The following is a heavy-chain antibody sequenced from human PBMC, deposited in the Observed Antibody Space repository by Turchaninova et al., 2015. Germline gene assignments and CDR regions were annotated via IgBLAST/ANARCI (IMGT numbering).Heavy chain of an antibody. V-gene: IGHV3-15*01. Sequence: EVQLVESGGGLVKPGGSLRLSCAASGFTFSNAWMSWVRQAPGQGLDLVGRIKSKTDGGTTAXXEPXXGRFXISRDXXKNXLXLQMNSLXXXDTAVYYCTXDTLXXWGQGTLVTXSS. D-gene: IGHD2-15*01. J-gene: IGHJ4*02. CDR2: IKSKTDGGTT. CDR3: TXDTLXX. CDR1: GFTFSNAW.